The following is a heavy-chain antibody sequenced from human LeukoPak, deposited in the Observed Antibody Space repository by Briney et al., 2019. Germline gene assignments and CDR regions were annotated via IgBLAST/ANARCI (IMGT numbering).Heavy chain of an antibody. J-gene: IGHJ4*02. D-gene: IGHD6-13*01. CDR3: EAEQMGY. CDR1: GLTFGDYA. Sequence: GGSLTLLCTPSGLTFGDYAMSWFRQAPGKGLEWVGIIRSKAYGGTTKYAASVKGRLTISRDDSRSTAYLQMNSLKTEGKAVYYCEAEQMGYWGQGTLVTVSS. V-gene: IGHV3-49*03. CDR2: IRSKAYGGTT.